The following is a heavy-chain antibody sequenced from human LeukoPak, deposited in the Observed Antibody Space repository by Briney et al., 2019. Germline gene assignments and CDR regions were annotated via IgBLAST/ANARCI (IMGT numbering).Heavy chain of an antibody. Sequence: GGSLRLSCVASRFTFSNYWMSWVRQAPGKGLEWVASINQDGSKKVYADSMKGRFTISRDNAKESLYLQLNSLRADDTAVYYCAKWGPHCVGDYCPALDSWGQGTLVTVSS. CDR3: AKWGPHCVGDYCPALDS. CDR2: INQDGSKK. D-gene: IGHD2-21*02. J-gene: IGHJ4*02. CDR1: RFTFSNYW. V-gene: IGHV3-7*01.